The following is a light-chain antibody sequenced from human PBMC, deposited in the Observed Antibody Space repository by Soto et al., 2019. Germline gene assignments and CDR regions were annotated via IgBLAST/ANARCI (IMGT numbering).Light chain of an antibody. CDR3: TSYTSSTTLDV. Sequence: QSALTQPASVSGSPGQSITISCTGTSSDVGGYNYVSWYQQHPGKAPKLMIYEVSNRPSGVSNRFSGSKSGHTASLTISGLQSEEEADYFCTSYTSSTTLDVFGTANKVTV. J-gene: IGLJ1*01. CDR1: SSDVGGYNY. V-gene: IGLV2-14*01. CDR2: EVS.